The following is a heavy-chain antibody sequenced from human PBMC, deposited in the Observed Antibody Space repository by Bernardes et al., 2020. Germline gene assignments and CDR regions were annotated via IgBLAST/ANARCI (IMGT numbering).Heavy chain of an antibody. V-gene: IGHV4-34*01. Sequence: SETLSLTCAVYGGSFSGYYWSWIRQPPGKGLEWIGEINHSGSTNYNPSLKSRVTISVDTSKNQFSLKLSSVTAADTAVYYCARVSCSTTSCTFNAFDIWGQGTMVTVSS. CDR3: ARVSCSTTSCTFNAFDI. CDR2: INHSGST. J-gene: IGHJ3*02. D-gene: IGHD2-2*01. CDR1: GGSFSGYY.